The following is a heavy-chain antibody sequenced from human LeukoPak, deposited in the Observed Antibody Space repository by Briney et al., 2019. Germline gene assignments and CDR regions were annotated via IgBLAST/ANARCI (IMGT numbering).Heavy chain of an antibody. CDR2: INPNNGDT. D-gene: IGHD3-22*01. CDR3: ASEYYYDSSGYRGHYYYYMDV. J-gene: IGHJ6*03. Sequence: ASVKVSCKASGYTFTGYHIHWVRQAPGQGLEWMGWINPNNGDTKYAQKFNGRVTMTRDTSISTAYMEMSRLRSDDTAVYYCASEYYYDSSGYRGHYYYYMDVWGKGTTVTISS. CDR1: GYTFTGYH. V-gene: IGHV1-2*02.